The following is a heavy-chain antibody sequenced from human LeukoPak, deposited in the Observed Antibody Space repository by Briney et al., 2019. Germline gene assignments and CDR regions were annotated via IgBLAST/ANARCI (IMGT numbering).Heavy chain of an antibody. V-gene: IGHV1-2*02. Sequence: ASVKVSCKASGYTFTGYYMHWVRQAPGQGFEWMGWINPNSGGTNYAQKFQGRVTMTRDTSISSAYMELIRLKSDDTAVYYCAREAAADTMGYYYYYMDVWGKGTTVTVSS. CDR3: AREAAADTMGYYYYYMDV. D-gene: IGHD6-13*01. CDR1: GYTFTGYY. J-gene: IGHJ6*03. CDR2: INPNSGGT.